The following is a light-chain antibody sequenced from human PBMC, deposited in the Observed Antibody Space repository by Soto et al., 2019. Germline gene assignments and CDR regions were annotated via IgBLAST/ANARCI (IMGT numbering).Light chain of an antibody. J-gene: IGLJ1*01. CDR1: NREVCAHIY. V-gene: IGLV2-11*01. CDR2: DVT. Sequence: QSGLTQPRPGSGSPGQSVTMSCSGNNREVCAHIYVSWCQHYPGEAPKVMIYDVTHRPSGVPDRYYGTKSGNTASLTISALQAEDEADYSCCSYAGSYSWVFGSGTKVTVL. CDR3: CSYAGSYSWV.